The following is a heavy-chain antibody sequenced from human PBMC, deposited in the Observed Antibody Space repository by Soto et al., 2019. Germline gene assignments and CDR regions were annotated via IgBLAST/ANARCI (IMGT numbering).Heavy chain of an antibody. Sequence: GGSLRLSCAASGFTFSSYAMSWVRQAPGKGLEWVAAISGSGGSTYYADSVKGRFTISRDNSKNTLYLQMNSLRAEDTAVYYCANVEGTMVRGVIDYWCQGILVTVS. CDR2: ISGSGGST. V-gene: IGHV3-23*01. D-gene: IGHD3-10*01. CDR3: ANVEGTMVRGVIDY. CDR1: GFTFSSYA. J-gene: IGHJ4*02.